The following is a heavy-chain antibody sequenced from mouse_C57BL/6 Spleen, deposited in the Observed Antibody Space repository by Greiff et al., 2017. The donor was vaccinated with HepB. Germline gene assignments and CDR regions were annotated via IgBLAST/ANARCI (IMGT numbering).Heavy chain of an antibody. CDR2: IHPNSGST. V-gene: IGHV1-64*01. J-gene: IGHJ1*03. CDR1: GYTFTSYW. Sequence: QVQLQQPGAELVKPGASVKLSCKASGYTFTSYWMHWVKQRPGQGLEWIGMIHPNSGSTNYNEKFKSKATLTVDKSSSTAYMQLSSLTSEDSAVYDCARDYGNYYWYFDVWGTGTTVTVSS. D-gene: IGHD2-1*01. CDR3: ARDYGNYYWYFDV.